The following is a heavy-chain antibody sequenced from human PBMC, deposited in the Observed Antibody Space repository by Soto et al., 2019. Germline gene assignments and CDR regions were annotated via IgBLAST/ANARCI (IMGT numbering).Heavy chain of an antibody. CDR1: GGTFSSYA. D-gene: IGHD5-18*01. V-gene: IGHV1-69*13. J-gene: IGHJ4*02. Sequence: AAVKVSCKASGGTFSSYAISWVRQAPGQGLEWMGGIIPIFGTANYAQKFQGRVTITADESTSTAYMELSSLRSEDTAVYYCAREDTGMVPLNYWGQGTLVTVSS. CDR2: IIPIFGTA. CDR3: AREDTGMVPLNY.